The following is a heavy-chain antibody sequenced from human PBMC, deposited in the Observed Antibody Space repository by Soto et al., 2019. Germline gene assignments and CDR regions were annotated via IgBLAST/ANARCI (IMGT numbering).Heavy chain of an antibody. D-gene: IGHD3-22*01. Sequence: PXECLRLTCAASGFTVSSYEMHWVRQAPGKGLDWVSYITNSGGTIYYADSVKGRFTISRDNAKNSLYLQMNSLRAEDTAVYYCARETRIAMIVVDQPTGAFDIWGQRTMVTVSS. CDR1: GFTVSSYE. J-gene: IGHJ3*02. V-gene: IGHV3-48*03. CDR2: ITNSGGTI. CDR3: ARETRIAMIVVDQPTGAFDI.